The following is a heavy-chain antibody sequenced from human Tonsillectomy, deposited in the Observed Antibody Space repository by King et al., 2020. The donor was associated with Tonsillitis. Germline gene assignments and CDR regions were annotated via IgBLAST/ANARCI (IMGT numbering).Heavy chain of an antibody. CDR1: GYTFGNFW. D-gene: IGHD2-2*01. Sequence: QLVQSGAELKKPGESLKISCQGSGYTFGNFWIAWVRQMPGQGLEWMGVIYPGDSETKYSPSFQGHVSISADKSIKTAYLQWNSLKASDTAIYYCARHFANCTRSTCYANWYFDRGGSGTLVTVSS. CDR3: ARHFANCTRSTCYANWYFDR. CDR2: IYPGDSET. J-gene: IGHJ2*01. V-gene: IGHV5-51*01.